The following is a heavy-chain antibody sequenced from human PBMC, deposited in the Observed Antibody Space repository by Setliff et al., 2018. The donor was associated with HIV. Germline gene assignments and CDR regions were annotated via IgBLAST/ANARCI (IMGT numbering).Heavy chain of an antibody. Sequence: PSETLSLTCTVSGGSINSGTYYWSWIRQPAGKGLEWIGRIYTSGSTNYNPSLKSRVIISVDTSKNQFSLKLSSVTAADTAVYYCARDTNLLDYNFWSGYSRGWFDPWGQGTLVTVPQ. D-gene: IGHD3-3*01. CDR3: ARDTNLLDYNFWSGYSRGWFDP. CDR1: GGSINSGTYY. V-gene: IGHV4-61*02. J-gene: IGHJ5*02. CDR2: IYTSGST.